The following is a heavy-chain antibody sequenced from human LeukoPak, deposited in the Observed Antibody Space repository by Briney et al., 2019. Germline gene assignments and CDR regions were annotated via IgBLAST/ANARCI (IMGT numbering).Heavy chain of an antibody. J-gene: IGHJ4*02. CDR2: ISISGSKT. D-gene: IGHD4-17*01. Sequence: PGGSLTLSCAASQFAFSSHAMTWVRQAPGKGLEWVSAISISGSKTYYADSVKGRFTISRDNSKNTLYLQMHSLRAEDTAVYYCANEIRPNDYWGQGTQVTVSS. CDR3: ANEIRPNDY. V-gene: IGHV3-23*01. CDR1: QFAFSSHA.